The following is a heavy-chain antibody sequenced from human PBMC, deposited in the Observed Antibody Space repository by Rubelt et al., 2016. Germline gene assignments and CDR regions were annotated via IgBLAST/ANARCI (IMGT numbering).Heavy chain of an antibody. CDR3: ARDMVRGVKYGMDV. Sequence: QVQLVESGGGVVQPGRSLRLSCAASGFTFSSYGMHWVRQAPGKGLEWVAVIWYDGSNKYYADSVKGRFTISRDNSKNTLYLQMNSLRAEETAVYYCARDMVRGVKYGMDVWGQGTTVTVSS. V-gene: IGHV3-33*01. CDR1: GFTFSSYG. CDR2: IWYDGSNK. J-gene: IGHJ6*02. D-gene: IGHD3-10*01.